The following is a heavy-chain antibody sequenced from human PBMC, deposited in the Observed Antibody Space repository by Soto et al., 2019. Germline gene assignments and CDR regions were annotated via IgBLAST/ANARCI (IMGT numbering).Heavy chain of an antibody. CDR3: ARSIAAAGPHDY. CDR1: GFTFSSYS. J-gene: IGHJ4*02. D-gene: IGHD6-13*01. CDR2: ISSSSSYI. Sequence: PGGSLRLSCAASGFTFSSYSMNWVRQAPGKGLEWVSSISSSSSYIYYADSVKGRFTISRDNAKNSLYLQMNSLRAEDTAVYYCARSIAAAGPHDYWGQGTLVTVSS. V-gene: IGHV3-21*01.